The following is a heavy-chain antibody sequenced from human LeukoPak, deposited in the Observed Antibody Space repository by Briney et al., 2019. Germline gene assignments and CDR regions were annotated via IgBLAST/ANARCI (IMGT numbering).Heavy chain of an antibody. V-gene: IGHV1-46*01. Sequence: ASVKVSCKASGYTFTSYYMHWVRQAPGQGLEWMGIINPSGGSTSYAQKFQGRVTMARDMSTSTVYMELSSLRSEDTAVYYCARDSVGATISFAFDIWGQGTMVTVSS. CDR3: ARDSVGATISFAFDI. J-gene: IGHJ3*02. CDR2: INPSGGST. CDR1: GYTFTSYY. D-gene: IGHD1-26*01.